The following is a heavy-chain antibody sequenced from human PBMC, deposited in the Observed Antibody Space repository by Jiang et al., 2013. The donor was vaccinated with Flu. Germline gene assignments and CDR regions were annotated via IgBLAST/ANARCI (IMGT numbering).Heavy chain of an antibody. CDR1: GYTFTSYD. D-gene: IGHD3-22*01. CDR2: MNPNSGNT. Sequence: QLVESGAEVKKPGASVKVSCKASGYTFTSYDINWVRQATGQGLEWMGWMNPNSGNTGYAQKFQGRVTMTRNTSISTAYMELSSLRSEDTAVYYCAREGTPHGSLLDSSGYYVDYWGQGTLVTVSS. CDR3: AREGTPHGSLLDSSGYYVDY. V-gene: IGHV1-8*01. J-gene: IGHJ4*02.